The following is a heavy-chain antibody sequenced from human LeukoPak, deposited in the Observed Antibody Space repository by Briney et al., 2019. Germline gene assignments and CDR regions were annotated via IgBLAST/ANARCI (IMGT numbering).Heavy chain of an antibody. Sequence: PGGSLRLSCAASGFTFSSHSMSWVRQAPGKRLEWVDNVREDGSEINYADSVKGRFTISRDNARNSLYLQMNILRAEDTAIYFCARLLHFERIVYRPVDFWGQGTLVSVSS. D-gene: IGHD2-21*01. CDR3: ARLLHFERIVYRPVDF. CDR2: VREDGSEI. CDR1: GFTFSSHS. V-gene: IGHV3-7*01. J-gene: IGHJ4*02.